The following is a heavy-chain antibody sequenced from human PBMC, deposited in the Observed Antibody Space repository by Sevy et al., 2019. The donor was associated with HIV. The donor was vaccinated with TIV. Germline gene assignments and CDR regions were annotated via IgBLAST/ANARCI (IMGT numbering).Heavy chain of an antibody. CDR3: ARPIVGSYDSSAYYGYYFDY. Sequence: SETLSLTCTVSGGSISSSSYYWGWIRQPPGKGLEWIGSIYYSGSTYYNPSLKSRVTISVDTSKNQFSLMLSSVTAADTAVYYCARPIVGSYDSSAYYGYYFDYWGQGTLVTVSS. CDR2: IYYSGST. V-gene: IGHV4-39*01. CDR1: GGSISSSSYY. J-gene: IGHJ4*02. D-gene: IGHD3-22*01.